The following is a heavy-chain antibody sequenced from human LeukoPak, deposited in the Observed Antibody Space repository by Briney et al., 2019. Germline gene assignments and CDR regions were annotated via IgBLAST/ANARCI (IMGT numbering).Heavy chain of an antibody. D-gene: IGHD1-14*01. J-gene: IGHJ4*02. CDR1: GFTFSSYW. Sequence: GGSLRLSCAASGFTFSSYWMSWVRQAPGKGLEWVANIKQDGSEKYYVDSVKGRFTISRDNAKTSLYLQMNSLRADDTAVYYCVKDNPLDYWGQGTLVIVSS. V-gene: IGHV3-7*01. CDR2: IKQDGSEK. CDR3: VKDNPLDY.